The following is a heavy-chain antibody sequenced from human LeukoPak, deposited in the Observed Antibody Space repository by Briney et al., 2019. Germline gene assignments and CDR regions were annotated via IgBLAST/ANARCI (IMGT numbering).Heavy chain of an antibody. V-gene: IGHV3-7*01. CDR1: GFTFSSYW. CDR2: IKQDGSEK. D-gene: IGHD3-10*01. Sequence: GGSLRLSYAASGFTFSSYWMSGVRQAPGKGLEWVANIKQDGSEKYYAHSVKGRFTMSRDNAKNSVHLQMSSLRAEDTAVYYCERSGSYYDYWGQGTLVTVSS. CDR3: ERSGSYYDY. J-gene: IGHJ4*02.